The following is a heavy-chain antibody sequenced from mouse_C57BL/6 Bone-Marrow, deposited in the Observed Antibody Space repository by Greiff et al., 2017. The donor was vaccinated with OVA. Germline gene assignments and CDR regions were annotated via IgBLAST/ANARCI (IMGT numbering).Heavy chain of an antibody. CDR1: GYSITSGYY. CDR3: ARGAVVGGFDY. J-gene: IGHJ2*01. D-gene: IGHD1-1*01. Sequence: ESGPGLVKPSQSLSLTCSVTGYSITSGYYWNWIRQFPGNKLEWMGYISYDGSNNYNPSLKNRISITRDTSKNQFFLKLNSVTTEDTATYYCARGAVVGGFDYWGQGTTLTVSS. CDR2: ISYDGSN. V-gene: IGHV3-6*01.